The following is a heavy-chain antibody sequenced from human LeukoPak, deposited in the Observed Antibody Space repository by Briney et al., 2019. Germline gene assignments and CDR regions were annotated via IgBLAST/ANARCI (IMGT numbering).Heavy chain of an antibody. CDR2: IYIGDRT. D-gene: IGHD3-10*01. CDR1: GFTVSSNY. CDR3: ARQHNVSGVPHVFVL. J-gene: IGHJ3*01. V-gene: IGHV3-53*01. Sequence: GGSLRLSCAASGFTVSSNYMSWVRQAPGKGLEWVSVIYIGDRTEYTDSVKGRFTFSRDNSKNTLYLQMNSLRVEDTAVYYCARQHNVSGVPHVFVLGAKGKMVPVFS.